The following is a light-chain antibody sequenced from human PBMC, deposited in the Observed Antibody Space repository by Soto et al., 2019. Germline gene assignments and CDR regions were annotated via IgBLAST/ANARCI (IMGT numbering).Light chain of an antibody. CDR1: QSVRDSH. Sequence: DIVLTQSPGTLSSSPGGRATLSCRASQSVRDSHLAWFQQKPSQAPRLLIYAASRRATGIPDRFSGSGSGTEFTLTISRLEPEDFAVYYCEQYDNQQWTFGQGTKVEIK. CDR3: EQYDNQQWT. V-gene: IGKV3-20*01. J-gene: IGKJ1*01. CDR2: AAS.